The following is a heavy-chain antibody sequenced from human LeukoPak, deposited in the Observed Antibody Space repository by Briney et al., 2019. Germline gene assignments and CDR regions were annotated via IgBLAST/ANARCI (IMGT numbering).Heavy chain of an antibody. D-gene: IGHD3-9*01. J-gene: IGHJ4*02. CDR1: GGSISSYY. V-gene: IGHV4-59*12. CDR2: IYYSGST. CDR3: ARGRYFDWLLYSYFEY. Sequence: PSETLSLTCTVSGGSISSYYWSWIRQPPGKGLEWIGYIYYSGSTNYNPSLKSRVTISVDTSKNQFSLKLSSVTAADTAVYYCARGRYFDWLLYSYFEYWGQGTLVTVSS.